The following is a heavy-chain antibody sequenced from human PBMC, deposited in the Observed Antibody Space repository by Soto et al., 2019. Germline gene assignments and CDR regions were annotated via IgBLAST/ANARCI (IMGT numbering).Heavy chain of an antibody. CDR3: ARWDNGYDF. Sequence: EVQLVESGGTLVQPGESLRLSCAASGFTISSYWMSWDRQAPGKGLEWVANIKQDGSERYYMGSVNGRFTISRDNAKNSLYLQMSSLTVEDTAVYYCARWDNGYDFGGQGTLVTISS. J-gene: IGHJ4*02. CDR1: GFTISSYW. CDR2: IKQDGSER. D-gene: IGHD5-12*01. V-gene: IGHV3-7*01.